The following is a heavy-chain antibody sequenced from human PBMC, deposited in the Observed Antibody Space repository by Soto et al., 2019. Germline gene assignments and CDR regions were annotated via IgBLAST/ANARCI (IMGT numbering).Heavy chain of an antibody. Sequence: ASVKASSKASGYTFTSYAIHWVRQAPGQRLEWMGWINAGNGNTKYSQKFQGRVTITRDTSASTAYMELSSLRSEDTAVYYCAAEPWIAVAGSGAFDIWGQGTMVTVSS. V-gene: IGHV1-3*01. CDR3: AAEPWIAVAGSGAFDI. CDR1: GYTFTSYA. J-gene: IGHJ3*02. CDR2: INAGNGNT. D-gene: IGHD6-19*01.